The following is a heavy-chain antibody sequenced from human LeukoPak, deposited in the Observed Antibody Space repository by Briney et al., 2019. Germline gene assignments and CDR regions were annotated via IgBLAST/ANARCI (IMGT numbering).Heavy chain of an antibody. V-gene: IGHV4-39*01. J-gene: IGHJ5*02. D-gene: IGHD6-13*01. CDR1: GGSISSSSYY. CDR2: IYYSGST. Sequence: PSETLSLTCSGSGGSISSSSYYWGWIGQPPGKGLEGIGSIYYSGSTYYNPSLKSRVTLSVHTSKHQFSRTLSSVTAADRAVYYCARQSRQQLAHNWFDRCGQGTMVTVSS. CDR3: ARQSRQQLAHNWFDR.